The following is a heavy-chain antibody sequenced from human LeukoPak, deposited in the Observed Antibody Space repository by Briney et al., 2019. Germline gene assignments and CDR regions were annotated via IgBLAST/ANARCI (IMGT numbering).Heavy chain of an antibody. J-gene: IGHJ4*02. CDR3: ARDRVVPAAGGSYYFDY. V-gene: IGHV3-21*01. Sequence: PGXSLRLSCAASGFTFSSYSMNWVRQAPGKGLEWVSSISSSSSYIYYADSVKGRFTISRDNAKNSLYLQMNSLRAEDTAVYYCARDRVVPAAGGSYYFDYWGQGTLVTVSS. CDR1: GFTFSSYS. CDR2: ISSSSSYI. D-gene: IGHD2-2*01.